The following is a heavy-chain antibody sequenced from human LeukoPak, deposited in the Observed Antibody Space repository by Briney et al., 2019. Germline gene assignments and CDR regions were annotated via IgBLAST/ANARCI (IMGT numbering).Heavy chain of an antibody. CDR1: GYTFNKFA. D-gene: IGHD3-16*01. Sequence: GASVKVSCKASGYTFNKFAMNWVRQVPGQGLEWMGWINTNTGNPTYAQGFTGRFVFSLDTSVSTAYLQISSLKAEDTAVYYCARLRGREYFDYWGQGTLVTVSS. CDR2: INTNTGNP. J-gene: IGHJ4*02. V-gene: IGHV7-4-1*02. CDR3: ARLRGREYFDY.